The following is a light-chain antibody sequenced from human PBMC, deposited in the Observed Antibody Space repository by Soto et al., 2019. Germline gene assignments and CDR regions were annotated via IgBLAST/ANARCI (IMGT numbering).Light chain of an antibody. CDR3: QQAHSFPLT. V-gene: IGKV1-12*01. Sequence: DIQMTQSPSSVSASVGDRVTITCRASQGISSWLAWYQQKPEKAPKLVIYDASSLQSGVPSRFSGSGSGTDFTLTISSMPTEDFANYYCQQAHSFPLTFGGGTKVDIK. CDR1: QGISSW. J-gene: IGKJ4*01. CDR2: DAS.